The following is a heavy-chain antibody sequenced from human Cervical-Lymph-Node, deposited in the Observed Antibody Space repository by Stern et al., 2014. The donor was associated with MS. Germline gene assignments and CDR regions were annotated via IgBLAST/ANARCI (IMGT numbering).Heavy chain of an antibody. CDR1: GFTFSSYG. J-gene: IGHJ6*02. D-gene: IGHD6-19*01. CDR3: ARGGTPGIAVAGTLYYYYYYGMDV. Sequence: VQLVESGGGVVQPGRSLRLSCAASGFTFSSYGMHWVRQAPGKGLEWVAVIWYDGSNKYYADSVKGRFTISRDNSKNTLYLQMNSLRAEDTAVYYCARGGTPGIAVAGTLYYYYYYGMDVWGQGTTVTVSS. CDR2: IWYDGSNK. V-gene: IGHV3-33*01.